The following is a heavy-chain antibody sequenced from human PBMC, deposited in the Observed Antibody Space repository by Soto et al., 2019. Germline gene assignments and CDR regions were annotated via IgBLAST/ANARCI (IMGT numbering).Heavy chain of an antibody. CDR3: TTDSIITNIIVRFDY. J-gene: IGHJ4*01. CDR2: VKSKTDGGTT. D-gene: IGHD3-22*01. Sequence: EVHLVESGGGLVKPGGSLRLSCAASGFIFSNAWINWVRQAPGKGLEWVGRVKSKTDGGTTDFAAPVKGRFAIARDDSKKMVYLQMNSLKTAYTAIYYCTTDSIITNIIVRFDYWGHETLVTVS. CDR1: GFIFSNAW. V-gene: IGHV3-15*07.